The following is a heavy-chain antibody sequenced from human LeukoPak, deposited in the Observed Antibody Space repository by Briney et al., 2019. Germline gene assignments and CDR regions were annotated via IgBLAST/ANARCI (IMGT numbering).Heavy chain of an antibody. V-gene: IGHV4-39*01. J-gene: IGHJ3*02. CDR1: GGSISSSSHY. Sequence: SETLSLTCTVSGGSISSSSHYWAWIRQPPGKGLEWIGSYYYVGSTYYNPSLKSRVTISVDTSKNQFSLKLSSVTAADVAVYYCGRPYYDSSGYWGAFDIWGQGTMVTVSS. CDR2: YYYVGST. CDR3: GRPYYDSSGYWGAFDI. D-gene: IGHD3-22*01.